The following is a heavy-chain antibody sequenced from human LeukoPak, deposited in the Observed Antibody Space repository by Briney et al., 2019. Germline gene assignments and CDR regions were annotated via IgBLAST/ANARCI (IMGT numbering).Heavy chain of an antibody. D-gene: IGHD6-13*01. J-gene: IGHJ4*02. CDR1: GFTFSSYG. V-gene: IGHV3-30*18. CDR2: ISYDGSNK. CDR3: AKDLSSSWSIDY. Sequence: GRSLRLSCAASGFTFSSYGIHWVRQAPGKGLEWVAIISYDGSNKYYADSVKGRFTISRDNSKNTLYLQMNSLRAEDTAVYYCAKDLSSSWSIDYWGQRTLVTVSS.